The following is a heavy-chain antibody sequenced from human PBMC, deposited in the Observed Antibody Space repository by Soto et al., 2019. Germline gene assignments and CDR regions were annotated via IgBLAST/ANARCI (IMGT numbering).Heavy chain of an antibody. CDR3: AKSVYNWNDGFFDY. CDR2: ISYDGVNK. J-gene: IGHJ4*02. D-gene: IGHD1-1*01. V-gene: IGHV3-30*18. CDR1: GFTFSTYG. Sequence: QVQLVESGGGVVQPGRSLRLSCAASGFTFSTYGMHWVRQAPGKGLEWVAVISYDGVNKYYADSVKGRFTISRDNSKNTLYLQMNSPRAEDTAVYYCAKSVYNWNDGFFDYLGQGTLVTVSS.